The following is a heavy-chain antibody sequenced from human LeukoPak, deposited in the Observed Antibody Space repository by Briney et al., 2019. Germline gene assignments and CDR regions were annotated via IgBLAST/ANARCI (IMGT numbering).Heavy chain of an antibody. CDR3: VREFGCYLRLDY. CDR2: ISGSGGST. Sequence: GGSLRLSCAASGFTFSSDAMSWVRRAPGKGLEWVSAISGSGGSTYYADSVKGRFTISRDNSKNTLYLQMNSLRAEDTAVYYCVREFGCYLRLDYWGQGSLVTVSS. V-gene: IGHV3-23*01. CDR1: GFTFSSDA. J-gene: IGHJ4*02. D-gene: IGHD1-26*01.